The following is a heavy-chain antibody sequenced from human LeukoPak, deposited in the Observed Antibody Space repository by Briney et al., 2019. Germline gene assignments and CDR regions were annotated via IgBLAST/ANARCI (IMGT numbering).Heavy chain of an antibody. Sequence: SVKVSCKASGGTFSSYAISWVRQAPGQGLEWMGGIIPIFGTANYAQKFQGRVTITADESTSTAYMELSSLRSEDTAVYYCARATCGGDCYSMSWFDPWGQGTLVTVSS. J-gene: IGHJ5*02. D-gene: IGHD2-21*02. CDR2: IIPIFGTA. CDR1: GGTFSSYA. CDR3: ARATCGGDCYSMSWFDP. V-gene: IGHV1-69*13.